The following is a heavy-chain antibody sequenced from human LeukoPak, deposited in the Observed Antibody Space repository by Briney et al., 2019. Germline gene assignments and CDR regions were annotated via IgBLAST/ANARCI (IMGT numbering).Heavy chain of an antibody. J-gene: IGHJ5*02. CDR1: GGSISSYY. Sequence: PSETLSLTCIVSGGSISSYYWSWIRQPPGKGLEWIGYICYTGSTNYNPSLKSRVTISVDTSKNQFSLKLSSVTAADMAVYYCARDAYSSSEVDWFDPWGQGTLVTVSS. CDR2: ICYTGST. V-gene: IGHV4-59*01. CDR3: ARDAYSSSEVDWFDP. D-gene: IGHD6-13*01.